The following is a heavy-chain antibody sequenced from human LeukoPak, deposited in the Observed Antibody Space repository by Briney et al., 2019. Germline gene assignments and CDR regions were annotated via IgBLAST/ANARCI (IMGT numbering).Heavy chain of an antibody. D-gene: IGHD6-19*01. CDR1: GFTFRNYW. Sequence: GGSLRLSCAASGFTFRNYWMNWVRQAPGEGLVWVSRINTDGSGTYYADSVKGRFTISRDNAKNTLYLQMNGLRGEDTAVYYCARDFQVSGDYWGQGTLVTVSS. CDR3: ARDFQVSGDY. J-gene: IGHJ4*02. V-gene: IGHV3-74*01. CDR2: INTDGSGT.